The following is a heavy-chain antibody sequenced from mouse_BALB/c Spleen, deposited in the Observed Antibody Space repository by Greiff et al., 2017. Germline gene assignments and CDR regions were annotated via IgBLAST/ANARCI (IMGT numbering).Heavy chain of an antibody. J-gene: IGHJ4*01. CDR3: ARWLLYAMDY. Sequence: VQLQQSGAELVRPGALVKLSCKASGFNINDYYMHWVKQRPEQGLEWIGWIDPENGNTIYDPKFQGKASITADTSSNTAYLQLSSLTSEDTAVYYCARWLLYAMDYWGQGTSVTVSS. D-gene: IGHD2-3*01. CDR1: GFNINDYY. CDR2: IDPENGNT. V-gene: IGHV14-1*02.